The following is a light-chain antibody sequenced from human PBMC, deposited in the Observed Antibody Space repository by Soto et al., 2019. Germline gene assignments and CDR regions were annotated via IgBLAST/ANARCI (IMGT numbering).Light chain of an antibody. Sequence: QSVLTQPPSVSGAPGQRVTISCTGSSSNIGAGYDVHWYQQLPGTDPKLLIYGNNNRPSGVPDRFSGSKSGTSASLAITGLQAEDEADYYCQAYDSSLSGGVFGGGTKVTVL. V-gene: IGLV1-40*01. CDR2: GNN. CDR3: QAYDSSLSGGV. J-gene: IGLJ3*02. CDR1: SSNIGAGYD.